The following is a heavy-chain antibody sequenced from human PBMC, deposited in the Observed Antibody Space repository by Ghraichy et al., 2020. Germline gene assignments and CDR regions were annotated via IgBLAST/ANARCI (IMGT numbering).Heavy chain of an antibody. CDR1: GYSFTDYY. Sequence: GKVSCKASGYSFTDYYIHWVRQAPGQGPEWMGWINPNSGGTQYAQKCQGRVTMTRDASISTAFLELSSLRSDDTAVYYCARDPGYDFWSGYYTFDYWGQGHVVAVSS. V-gene: IGHV1-2*02. J-gene: IGHJ4*02. CDR3: ARDPGYDFWSGYYTFDY. D-gene: IGHD3-3*01. CDR2: INPNSGGT.